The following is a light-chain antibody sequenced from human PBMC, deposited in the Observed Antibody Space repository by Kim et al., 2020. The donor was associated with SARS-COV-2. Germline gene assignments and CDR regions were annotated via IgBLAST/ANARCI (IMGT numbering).Light chain of an antibody. V-gene: IGLV2-14*01. CDR3: SSYIRGSTTYV. Sequence: QSALTQPASVSGSPGQSITISCTGTSSDVGGYKYVSWYQQHPGKAPKLVIYEVSNRPSGVSNRFSGSKSGNTASLTISGLQAEDEADYYCSSYIRGSTTYVFGTGTKVTVL. CDR1: SSDVGGYKY. CDR2: EVS. J-gene: IGLJ1*01.